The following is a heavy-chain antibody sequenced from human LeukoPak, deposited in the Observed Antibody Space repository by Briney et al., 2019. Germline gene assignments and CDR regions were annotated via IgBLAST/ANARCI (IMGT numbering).Heavy chain of an antibody. CDR3: ARDHRYAFDN. V-gene: IGHV3-48*01. D-gene: IGHD5-12*01. CDR1: GSNFIDYS. Sequence: GGSLRLSCAASGSNFIDYSMNWVRQAPGKGLEWISYIGISSGNTKYADSVKGRFTISRDKARNSLYLQMNSLRVEDMAMYYCARDHRYAFDNWGHGTLVTVSS. J-gene: IGHJ4*01. CDR2: IGISSGNT.